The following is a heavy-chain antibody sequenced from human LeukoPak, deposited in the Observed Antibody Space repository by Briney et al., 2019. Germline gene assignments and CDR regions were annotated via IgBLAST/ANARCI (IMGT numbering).Heavy chain of an antibody. CDR1: GFTFSSYE. J-gene: IGHJ3*01. D-gene: IGHD5-12*01. Sequence: GGSLRLSCTASGFTFSSYEMNWVRQAPGKGREWVSYIWSSGSPTHYADSVKGRFTISGDNAKNSLYLQMSSLRADDTAVYYCARELTDVAGDGLDVWGQGTMVTVSS. CDR3: ARELTDVAGDGLDV. V-gene: IGHV3-48*03. CDR2: IWSSGSPT.